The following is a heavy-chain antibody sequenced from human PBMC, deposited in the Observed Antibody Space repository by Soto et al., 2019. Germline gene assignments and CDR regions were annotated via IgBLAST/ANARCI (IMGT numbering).Heavy chain of an antibody. CDR2: ISGSGGST. D-gene: IGHD6-13*01. CDR1: GFTFSSYA. V-gene: IGHV3-23*01. Sequence: SGGSLRLSCAASGFTFSSYAMSWVRQAPGKGLEWVSAISGSGGSTYYADSVKGRFTISRDNSKNTLYLQMNSLRAEDTAVYYCAKDKSVGAAAGTGDFDYWGQGTLVTVSS. CDR3: AKDKSVGAAAGTGDFDY. J-gene: IGHJ4*02.